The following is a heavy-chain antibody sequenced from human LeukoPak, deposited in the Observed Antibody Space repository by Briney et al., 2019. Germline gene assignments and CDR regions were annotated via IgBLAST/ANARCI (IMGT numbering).Heavy chain of an antibody. CDR2: ISYDGSNK. CDR1: GFSISSYA. V-gene: IGHV3-30-3*01. J-gene: IGHJ4*02. Sequence: GGSLRLSCAASGFSISSYAMHWVRQAPGKGPEWMTVISYDGSNKYYADSVRGRFTLSRDTSKNTLYVQMSSLRAEDTAVYDCARGEYYGSGSYPYYFDYWGQGTLVTVSS. D-gene: IGHD3-10*01. CDR3: ARGEYYGSGSYPYYFDY.